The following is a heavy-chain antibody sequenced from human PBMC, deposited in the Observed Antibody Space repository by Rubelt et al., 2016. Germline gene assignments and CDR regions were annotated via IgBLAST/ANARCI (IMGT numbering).Heavy chain of an antibody. D-gene: IGHD6-19*01. J-gene: IGHJ1*01. CDR3: ARAQYSSGWTG. V-gene: IGHV3-11*04. Sequence: PGGSLRLSCAASGFTFSDYYMSWIRQAPGKGLEWVSYISSSGSTIYYADSVRGRFTVSRDTAKSSLFLLMSSLRDEDTAVYYCARAQYSSGWTGWGQGTLVTVSS. CDR2: ISSSGSTI. CDR1: GFTFSDYY.